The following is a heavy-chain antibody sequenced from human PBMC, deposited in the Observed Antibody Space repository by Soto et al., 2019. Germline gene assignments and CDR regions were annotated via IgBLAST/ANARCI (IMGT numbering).Heavy chain of an antibody. Sequence: GGSLRLSCAASGFTFSNAWMSWVRQAPGKGLEWVGRIKGKTDGGTTDYAAPVKGRFTISRDDSKNTLYLQMNSLKTEDTAVYYCTTGDCSSTSCYHPPGYYYYYYGMDVWGQGTTVTVSS. V-gene: IGHV3-15*01. D-gene: IGHD2-2*01. CDR3: TTGDCSSTSCYHPPGYYYYYYGMDV. CDR2: IKGKTDGGTT. J-gene: IGHJ6*02. CDR1: GFTFSNAW.